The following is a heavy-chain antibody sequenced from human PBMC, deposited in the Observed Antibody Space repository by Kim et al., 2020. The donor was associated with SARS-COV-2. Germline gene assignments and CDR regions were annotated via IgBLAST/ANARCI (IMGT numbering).Heavy chain of an antibody. CDR1: GGSISSYY. D-gene: IGHD5-18*01. Sequence: SETLSLTCTVSGGSISSYYWSWIRQPPGKGLEWIGYIYYSGSTNYNPSLKSRVTISVDTSKNQFSLKLSSVTAADTAVYYCAREGPQRGYSYGYVYWGQGTLVTVSS. CDR3: AREGPQRGYSYGYVY. CDR2: IYYSGST. J-gene: IGHJ4*02. V-gene: IGHV4-59*01.